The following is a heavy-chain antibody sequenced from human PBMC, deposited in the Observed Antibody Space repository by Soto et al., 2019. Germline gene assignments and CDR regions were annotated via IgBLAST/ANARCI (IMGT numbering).Heavy chain of an antibody. J-gene: IGHJ3*01. CDR1: GGSFGSSA. CDR3: ARLRRDWGDAFDL. V-gene: IGHV1-69*01. Sequence: QVQLVQSGADVKKPGSSVKVSCKTSGGSFGSSAISWVRQAPAQGLEWMGEIIPVFDKANYAQNFQDRLTITADESTGTVFMQLSSLRSDDTAVYFCARLRRDWGDAFDLWGQVTFVTVSS. D-gene: IGHD3-16*01. CDR2: IIPVFDKA.